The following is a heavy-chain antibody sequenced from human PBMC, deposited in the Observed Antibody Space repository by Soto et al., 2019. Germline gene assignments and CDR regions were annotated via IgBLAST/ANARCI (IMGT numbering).Heavy chain of an antibody. CDR1: GFTFSGSA. J-gene: IGHJ5*02. V-gene: IGHV3-73*01. Sequence: GGSLRLSCAASGFTFSGSAMHWVRQASGKGLEWVGRIRSKTNSYATAYAASLKGRFTVSRDDSKDTAYLQMNSLKTEDTAVYYCTRDPRNYYDSIGSANWFDPWGQGTLVTVSS. CDR2: IRSKTNSYAT. D-gene: IGHD3-22*01. CDR3: TRDPRNYYDSIGSANWFDP.